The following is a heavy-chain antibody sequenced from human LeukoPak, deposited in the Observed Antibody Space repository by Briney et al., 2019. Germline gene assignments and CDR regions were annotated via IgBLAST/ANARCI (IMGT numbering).Heavy chain of an antibody. CDR2: INHSGST. CDR3: ARGLEVVAASSWFDP. Sequence: PSETLSLTCAVYGGSFSGYYWSWIRQPPGKGLEWIGEINHSGSTNYSPSLKSRVTISVDTSKNQFSLKLSSVTAADTAVYYCARGLEVVAASSWFDPWGQGTLVTVSS. CDR1: GGSFSGYY. J-gene: IGHJ5*02. D-gene: IGHD2-15*01. V-gene: IGHV4-34*01.